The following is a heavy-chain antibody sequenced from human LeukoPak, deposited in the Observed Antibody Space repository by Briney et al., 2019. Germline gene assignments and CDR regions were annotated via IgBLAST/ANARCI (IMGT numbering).Heavy chain of an antibody. CDR2: ISSSSNYI. J-gene: IGHJ3*02. D-gene: IGHD1-26*01. V-gene: IGHV3-21*01. CDR3: ARDVGASAPDAFDI. CDR1: GFTFSTYN. Sequence: KPGGSLRLSCAASGFTFSTYNMNWVRQAPGKGLEWVSSISSSSNYIYYADSVKGRFTISRDNAKNSLYLKMNSLRAEDTDVYYCARDVGASAPDAFDIWGQGTMVTVSS.